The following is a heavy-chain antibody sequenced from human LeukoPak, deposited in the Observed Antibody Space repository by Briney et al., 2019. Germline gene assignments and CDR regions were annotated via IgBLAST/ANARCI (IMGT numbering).Heavy chain of an antibody. V-gene: IGHV3-23*01. Sequence: GGSLRLSCAASGFTFSSYAMSWVRQAPGKGLEWVSAISGSGGSTYYADSAKGRFTISRDNSKNTLYLQMNSLRAEDTAVYYCAKDSRVITFLDAFDIWGQGTMVTVSS. CDR2: ISGSGGST. J-gene: IGHJ3*02. CDR1: GFTFSSYA. CDR3: AKDSRVITFLDAFDI. D-gene: IGHD3-22*01.